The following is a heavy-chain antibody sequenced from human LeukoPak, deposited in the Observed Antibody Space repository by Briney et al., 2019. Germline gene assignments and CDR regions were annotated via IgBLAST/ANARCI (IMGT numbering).Heavy chain of an antibody. CDR1: GGTFSSYA. CDR3: ARNLHYYDSSGYVDY. CDR2: ISPISGTA. V-gene: IGHV1-69*05. J-gene: IGHJ4*02. D-gene: IGHD3-22*01. Sequence: SVKVSCKASGGTFSSYAISWVRQAAGQGLEWMGRISPISGTANYAQKFQGRVTITTDESTSTAYMELSSLRSEDTAVYYCARNLHYYDSSGYVDYWGQGTLVTVSS.